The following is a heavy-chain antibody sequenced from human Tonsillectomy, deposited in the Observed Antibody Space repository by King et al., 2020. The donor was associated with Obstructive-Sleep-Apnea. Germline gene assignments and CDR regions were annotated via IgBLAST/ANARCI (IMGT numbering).Heavy chain of an antibody. J-gene: IGHJ5*02. CDR1: GGSISTYY. CDR2: IYYSGST. D-gene: IGHD4-23*01. V-gene: IGHV4-59*08. Sequence: VQLQESGPGLLKPSETLSLTCTVSGGSISTYYWSWIRQSPGKGLEWIGYIYYSGSTNYNPSLRSRVTISVDTSKNHFSLKLTSVTAADTAVYYCARHDGGLHWFDPWGQGTLVTVSS. CDR3: ARHDGGLHWFDP.